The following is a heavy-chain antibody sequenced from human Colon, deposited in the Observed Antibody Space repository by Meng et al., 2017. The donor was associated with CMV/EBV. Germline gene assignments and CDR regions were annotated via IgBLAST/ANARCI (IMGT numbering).Heavy chain of an antibody. CDR3: ARGRCSSTSCYGGNYYYGMDV. CDR1: GGSISGNY. CDR2: IYDSRTT. Sequence: SETLSLTCTVSGGSISGNYWTWIRQSPGTGLEWIGYIYDSRTTNYSPSLKSRVTMSLDTSKNQFSLKLSSVTAADTAVYYCARGRCSSTSCYGGNYYYGMDVWGQGTTVTVSS. D-gene: IGHD2-2*01. J-gene: IGHJ6*02. V-gene: IGHV4-59*01.